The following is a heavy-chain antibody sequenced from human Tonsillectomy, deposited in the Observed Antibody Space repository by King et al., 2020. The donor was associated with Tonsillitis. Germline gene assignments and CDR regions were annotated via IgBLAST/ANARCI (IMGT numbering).Heavy chain of an antibody. Sequence: QLQESGPGLVKPSQTLSLTCSVSGGSISSGGYYWSWIRQHPGEGLEWIGYIYYRGSTYYNPSLKSRLIISVDTSKNPFYLELTSVTAADTAVYYCARATCSSTTCPRWTTADAIYIWGQGTMVTVSS. CDR2: IYYRGST. CDR1: GGSISSGGYY. V-gene: IGHV4-31*03. J-gene: IGHJ3*02. D-gene: IGHD2-2*01. CDR3: ARATCSSTTCPRWTTADAIYI.